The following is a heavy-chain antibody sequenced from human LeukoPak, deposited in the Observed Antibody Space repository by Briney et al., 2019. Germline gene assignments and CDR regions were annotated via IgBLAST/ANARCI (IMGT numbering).Heavy chain of an antibody. D-gene: IGHD2-21*01. CDR3: ARDGLAYCGGDCFSS. CDR1: GYTFTGYY. J-gene: IGHJ4*02. Sequence: ASVKVSCKASGYTFTGYYMYWVRQAPGQGLEWMGWINPNSGGTNYAQKFQGRVTMTRDTSISTAYMELSRLRSDDTAMYYCARDGLAYCGGDCFSSWGQGTLVTVSS. V-gene: IGHV1-2*02. CDR2: INPNSGGT.